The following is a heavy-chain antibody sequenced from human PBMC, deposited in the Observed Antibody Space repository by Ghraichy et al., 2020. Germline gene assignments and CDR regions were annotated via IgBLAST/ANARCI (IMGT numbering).Heavy chain of an antibody. V-gene: IGHV3-66*01. D-gene: IGHD3-10*01. Sequence: GGSRRLSCAVSGFNVGDKYMNWVRQAPGKGLEWVSVIYISGSTFYRDSVKGRFVISRDTSKNTLNLQMHNLRAEDTAMYYCTRDMGKNNYNFDAFDVWGQGTQVVVSA. CDR2: IYISGST. J-gene: IGHJ3*01. CDR3: TRDMGKNNYNFDAFDV. CDR1: GFNVGDKY.